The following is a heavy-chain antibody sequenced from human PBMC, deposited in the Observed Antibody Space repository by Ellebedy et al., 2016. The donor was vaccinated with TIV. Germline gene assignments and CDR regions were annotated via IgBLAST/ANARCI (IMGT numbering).Heavy chain of an antibody. CDR1: GYTFTSYY. V-gene: IGHV1-2*02. CDR3: ARDGACGGDCYGDNY. CDR2: INPKNGGT. J-gene: IGHJ4*02. Sequence: AASVKVSCKASGYTFTSYYMHWVRQAPGQGLEWMGWINPKNGGTNYAQKFQGRVTMTRDTSISTAYMELSWLRSDDTAVYYCARDGACGGDCYGDNYWGQGSLVTVSS. D-gene: IGHD2-21*02.